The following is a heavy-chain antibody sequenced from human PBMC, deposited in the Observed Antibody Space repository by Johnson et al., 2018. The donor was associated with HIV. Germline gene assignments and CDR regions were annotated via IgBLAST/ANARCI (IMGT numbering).Heavy chain of an antibody. Sequence: VQLVESGGGVVQPGRSLRLSCAASGFTFSSYGMHWVRQAPGKGLEWVAAISSDGNNKYYVDSVKGRFTISRDNSKNTLYLQMNSLKTDDTAMYYCTTASSPTLLDAFDIWGQGTMVTVSS. V-gene: IGHV3-33*05. CDR2: ISSDGNNK. CDR1: GFTFSSYG. D-gene: IGHD6-6*01. CDR3: TTASSPTLLDAFDI. J-gene: IGHJ3*02.